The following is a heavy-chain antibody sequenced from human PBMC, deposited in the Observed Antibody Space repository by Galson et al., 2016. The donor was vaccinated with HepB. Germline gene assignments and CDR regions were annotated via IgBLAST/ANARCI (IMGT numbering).Heavy chain of an antibody. Sequence: SLRLSCAASGFRFSDYAMHWVRQTPGKGLEWVSGINWNSGNIAYADSMKGRFTISRDNAKNSLYLHMNSLRPGDTALYYCAKAHLPGSGSYYVAAFDIGGQGTMVTVSS. CDR2: INWNSGNI. CDR1: GFRFSDYA. V-gene: IGHV3-9*01. CDR3: AKAHLPGSGSYYVAAFDI. J-gene: IGHJ3*02. D-gene: IGHD3-10*01.